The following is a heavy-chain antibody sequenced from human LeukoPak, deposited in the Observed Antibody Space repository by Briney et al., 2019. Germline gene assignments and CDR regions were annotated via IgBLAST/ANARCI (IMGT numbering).Heavy chain of an antibody. V-gene: IGHV3-33*01. D-gene: IGHD3-22*01. CDR2: IWYDGSNK. CDR3: ARDLLPRAYYYDSSGYAH. J-gene: IGHJ4*02. Sequence: GRSLRLSCAASGSTFSSYGMHWVRQAPGKGLEWVAVIWYDGSNKYYADSVKGRFTISRDNSKNTLYLQMNSLRAEDTAVYYCARDLLPRAYYYDSSGYAHWGQGTLVTVSS. CDR1: GSTFSSYG.